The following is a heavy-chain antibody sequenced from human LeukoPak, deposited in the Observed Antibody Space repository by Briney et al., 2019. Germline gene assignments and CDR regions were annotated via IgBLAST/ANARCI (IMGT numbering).Heavy chain of an antibody. V-gene: IGHV3-30*18. CDR3: AKYSSSSNYYYGMDI. CDR2: ISYDGSDN. CDR1: GFAFSNYG. Sequence: PGGSLRLSCVASGFAFSNYGMHWVRQAPAKGLDWVAVISYDGSDNYNEDSVKGRFTISRDNSKNTLYLEMNSLRDEDTAVYYCAKYSSSSNYYYGMDIWGQGTTVTVSS. D-gene: IGHD6-6*01. J-gene: IGHJ6*02.